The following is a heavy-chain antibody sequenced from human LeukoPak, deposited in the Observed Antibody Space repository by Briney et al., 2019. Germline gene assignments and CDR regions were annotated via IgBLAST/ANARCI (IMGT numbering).Heavy chain of an antibody. D-gene: IGHD3-9*01. J-gene: IGHJ4*02. CDR3: ARSGYDILTGYTVFDY. Sequence: SSETLSLTCTVSGGSISSGGYSWSWLRQHPGKGLEWIGYIYYSGSTYYNPSLKSRVTISVDTSKNQFSLKLSSVTAADTAVYYCARSGYDILTGYTVFDYWGQGTLVTVSS. V-gene: IGHV4-31*03. CDR1: GGSISSGGYS. CDR2: IYYSGST.